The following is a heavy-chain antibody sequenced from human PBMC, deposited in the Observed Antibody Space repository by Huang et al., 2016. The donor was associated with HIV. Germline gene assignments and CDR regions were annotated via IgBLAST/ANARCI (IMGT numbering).Heavy chain of an antibody. CDR2: VYCLGNT. D-gene: IGHD2-2*03. V-gene: IGHV4-39*02. Sequence: QLRESGPGLVTPSETLSLTCSASGTSMTSSTFYWGWFRQPPGRGLEWIGSVYCLGNTSDNPSLKSRVTISIDTANKQYSMRLTSVTAADTAVYFCAREVRSVDTDRPDGYYYRGLDVWGQGTTVIVSS. J-gene: IGHJ6*02. CDR3: AREVRSVDTDRPDGYYYRGLDV. CDR1: GTSMTSSTFY.